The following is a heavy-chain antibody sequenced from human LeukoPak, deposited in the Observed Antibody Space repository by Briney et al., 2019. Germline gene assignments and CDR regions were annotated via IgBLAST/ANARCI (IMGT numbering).Heavy chain of an antibody. D-gene: IGHD6-13*01. Sequence: SETLSLTCAVYGGSFSGYYWSWIRQPPGKGLEWIGEINYSGSTNYNPSLKSRVTISVDTSKNQFSLKLSSATAADTAVYCCASGRYSSSWYNSYYYYGMDVWGQGTTVTVSS. CDR1: GGSFSGYY. CDR3: ASGRYSSSWYNSYYYYGMDV. V-gene: IGHV4-34*01. CDR2: INYSGST. J-gene: IGHJ6*02.